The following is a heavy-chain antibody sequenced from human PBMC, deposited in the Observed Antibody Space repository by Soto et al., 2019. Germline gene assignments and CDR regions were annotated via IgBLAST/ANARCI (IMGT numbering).Heavy chain of an antibody. CDR1: GFTFSSYG. CDR3: ARALTTVTGYYYYYGMDV. J-gene: IGHJ6*02. V-gene: IGHV3-33*01. Sequence: GGSLRLSCAASGFTFSSYGMHWVRQAPGKGLEWVAVIWYDGSNKYYADSVKGRFTISRDNSKNTLYLQMNSLRAEDTAVYYWARALTTVTGYYYYYGMDVWGQGTTVTVSS. CDR2: IWYDGSNK. D-gene: IGHD4-4*01.